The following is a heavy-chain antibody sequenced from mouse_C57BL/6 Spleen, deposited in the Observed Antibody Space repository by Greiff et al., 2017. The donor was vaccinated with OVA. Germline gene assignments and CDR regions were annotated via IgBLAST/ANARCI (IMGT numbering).Heavy chain of an antibody. D-gene: IGHD3-2*02. V-gene: IGHV1-42*01. CDR2: INPSTGGT. CDR3: ARRPAQAPYFGY. J-gene: IGHJ2*01. Sequence: EVQLQQSGPELVKPGASVKISCKASGYSFTGYYMNWVKQSPEKSLEWIGEINPSTGGTTYNQKFKAKATLTVDKSSSTAYMQLKSLTSEDSAVYYCARRPAQAPYFGYWGQGTTLTVSS. CDR1: GYSFTGYY.